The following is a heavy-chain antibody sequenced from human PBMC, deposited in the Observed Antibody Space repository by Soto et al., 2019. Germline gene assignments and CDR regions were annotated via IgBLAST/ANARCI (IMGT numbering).Heavy chain of an antibody. Sequence: QVQLQQWGAGLLKPSETLSLTCAVYGGSFSGYYWSWIRQPPGKGLEWIGEINHSGSTNYNPSLKGRVTISVDTSKNQFSLKLSSVTAADTAVYYCARGVPPSIAARPTYYYGMDVWGQGTTVTVSS. CDR3: ARGVPPSIAARPTYYYGMDV. CDR1: GGSFSGYY. J-gene: IGHJ6*02. V-gene: IGHV4-34*01. CDR2: INHSGST. D-gene: IGHD6-6*01.